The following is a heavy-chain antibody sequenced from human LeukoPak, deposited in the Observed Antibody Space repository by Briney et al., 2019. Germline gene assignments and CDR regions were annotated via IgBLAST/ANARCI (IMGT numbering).Heavy chain of an antibody. CDR2: ISSSSTI. CDR3: ARDRGSGSYHFDY. V-gene: IGHV3-48*02. CDR1: GFTFSSYS. J-gene: IGHJ4*02. D-gene: IGHD1-26*01. Sequence: GGSLRLSCAASGFTFSSYSMNWVRQAPGKGLEWVSYISSSSTIYYADSVKGRFTISRDNAKNSLYLQMNSLRDEDTAVYYCARDRGSGSYHFDYWGQGTLVTVSS.